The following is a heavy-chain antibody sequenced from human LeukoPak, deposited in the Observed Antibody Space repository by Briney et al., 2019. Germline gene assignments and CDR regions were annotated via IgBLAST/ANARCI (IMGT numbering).Heavy chain of an antibody. CDR1: GGSISSYY. V-gene: IGHV4-59*01. CDR2: IYYSGTT. CDR3: ARGVYVAAAQYGY. Sequence: SETLSLTCTVSGGSISSYYWSWIRQPPGKGLEWIGYIYYSGTTNYNPSLKSRVTISVDTSKNQFSLKLSSVTAADAAVYYCARGVYVAAAQYGYWGQGTLVTVSS. D-gene: IGHD6-13*01. J-gene: IGHJ4*02.